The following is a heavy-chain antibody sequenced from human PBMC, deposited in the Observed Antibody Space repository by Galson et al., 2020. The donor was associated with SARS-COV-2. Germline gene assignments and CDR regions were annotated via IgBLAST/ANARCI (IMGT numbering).Heavy chain of an antibody. V-gene: IGHV3-7*01. CDR1: GFTFTSYW. CDR3: ARDRRDCSAGSCYDATFEH. J-gene: IGHJ4*02. CDR2: IKHDGSEK. Sequence: GGSLRLSCAASGFTFTSYWMSWVRHAPGKGLEWVANIKHDGSEKHFLDSVRGRFTISRDNAKNSLFLQMNTLRAEDTAVYYCARDRRDCSAGSCYDATFEHWGQGTLVTVSS. D-gene: IGHD2-15*01.